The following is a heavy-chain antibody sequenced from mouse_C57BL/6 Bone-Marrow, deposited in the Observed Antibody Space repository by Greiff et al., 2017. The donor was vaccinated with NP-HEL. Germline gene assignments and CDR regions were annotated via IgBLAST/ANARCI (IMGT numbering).Heavy chain of an antibody. CDR1: GFTFSSYA. CDR3: TRDTYSNYNAY. V-gene: IGHV5-9-1*02. D-gene: IGHD2-5*01. J-gene: IGHJ3*01. CDR2: ISSGGDYI. Sequence: EVQGVESGEGLVKPGGSLKLSCAASGFTFSSYAMSWVRQTPEKRLEWVAYISSGGDYIYYADTVKGRFTISRDNARNTLYLQMSSLKSEDTAMYYCTRDTYSNYNAYWGKGTLVTVSA.